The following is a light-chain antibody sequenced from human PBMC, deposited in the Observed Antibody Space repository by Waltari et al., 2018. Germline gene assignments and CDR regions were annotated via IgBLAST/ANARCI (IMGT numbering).Light chain of an antibody. CDR1: QSVGRF. J-gene: IGKJ5*01. CDR2: DAS. Sequence: EIVLTQSPGTLSLSPGERATLSCRASQSVGRFLAWYQQTHGQAPRLLIYDASHSATGIPARFSGSGSGTDFTLTISSLEPEDFAVYYCQQRSNWPRITFGQGTRLEI. V-gene: IGKV3-11*01. CDR3: QQRSNWPRIT.